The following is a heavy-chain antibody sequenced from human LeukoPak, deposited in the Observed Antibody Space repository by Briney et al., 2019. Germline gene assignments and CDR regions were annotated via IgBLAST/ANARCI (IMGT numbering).Heavy chain of an antibody. V-gene: IGHV4-59*01. CDR3: ARGMRSYSFDY. D-gene: IGHD1-26*01. CDR2: IYYSGST. CDR1: GGSISSYY. Sequence: SETLSLTCTVSGGSISSYYWSWIRQPPGKGLEWIGYIYYSGSTNYNPSLKSRVTISVDTSKDQFSLKLSSVTAADTAVYYCARGMRSYSFDYWGQGTLVTVSS. J-gene: IGHJ4*02.